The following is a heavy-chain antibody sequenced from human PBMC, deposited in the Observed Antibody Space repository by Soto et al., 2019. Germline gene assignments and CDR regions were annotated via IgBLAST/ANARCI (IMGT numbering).Heavy chain of an antibody. CDR2: IYYTGSA. Sequence: VQLQESGPGLVKPSQTLSLTCTVSSGSISSADYYWSWIRQPPGKGLEWIGYIYYTGSAYYNPSLKRRVTMSVDTSMNQFSLKVTSVTAADTAVYYCASGGSSNWFDPWGQGTLVTVSS. CDR1: SGSISSADYY. V-gene: IGHV4-30-4*01. J-gene: IGHJ5*02. D-gene: IGHD1-26*01. CDR3: ASGGSSNWFDP.